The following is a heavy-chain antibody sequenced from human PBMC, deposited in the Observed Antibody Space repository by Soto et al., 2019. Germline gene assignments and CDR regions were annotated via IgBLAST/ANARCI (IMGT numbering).Heavy chain of an antibody. D-gene: IGHD1-7*01. CDR3: AHRLTLNSDWNYGRFDY. CDR2: IYWDDDK. V-gene: IGHV2-5*02. J-gene: IGHJ4*02. Sequence: QITLKESGPTLLKPTQTLTLTCTFSGFSLTTSGVGVGWVRQPPGKALEWLALIYWDDDKRYSPSLNSRLTITTDTSKNHVVLTMTNMDPVDTATYYCAHRLTLNSDWNYGRFDYWGQGTLVTVSS. CDR1: GFSLTTSGVG.